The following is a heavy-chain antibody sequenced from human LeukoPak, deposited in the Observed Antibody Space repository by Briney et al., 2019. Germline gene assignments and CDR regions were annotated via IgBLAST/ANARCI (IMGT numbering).Heavy chain of an antibody. CDR2: VNEGGRVI. J-gene: IGHJ4*02. V-gene: IGHV3-74*03. Sequence: GGSLRLSCAASGFTLSRYWMHWVREAPGKGLEWVSRVNEGGRVISYADSVKGRFTISRENAKNTVYLQMVSVRAEDTAVYYCVRDLILTWNPGDDFDHRGEGTLVTDSS. CDR1: GFTLSRYW. D-gene: IGHD3-16*01. CDR3: VRDLILTWNPGDDFDH.